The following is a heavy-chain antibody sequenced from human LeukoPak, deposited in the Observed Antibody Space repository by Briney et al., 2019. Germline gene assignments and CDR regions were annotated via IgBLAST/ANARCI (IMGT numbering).Heavy chain of an antibody. CDR3: ARDWFHAIDY. CDR1: EFTVSINY. J-gene: IGHJ4*02. Sequence: PGGSLRLSCAASEFTVSINYMSWVRQAPGKGLECVSLIYSGGSTYYADSVKGRFTISRDNAKNTLYLQMNSLRAEDTAVYYCARDWFHAIDYWGQGTLVTVSS. CDR2: IYSGGST. V-gene: IGHV3-66*01. D-gene: IGHD2/OR15-2a*01.